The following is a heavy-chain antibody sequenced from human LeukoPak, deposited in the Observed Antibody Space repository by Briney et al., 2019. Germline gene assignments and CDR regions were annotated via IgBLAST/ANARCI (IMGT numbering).Heavy chain of an antibody. V-gene: IGHV1-3*01. Sequence: ASVKVSCKASGYTFTSYAMHWVRQAPGQRLEWMGWINAGNGNTKYSQKFQGRVTITRDTSASTAYMELSSLRSEDTAVYYCARDPGGLLGYYGMDVWGQGTTVTVSS. J-gene: IGHJ6*02. CDR2: INAGNGNT. D-gene: IGHD3-16*01. CDR1: GYTFTSYA. CDR3: ARDPGGLLGYYGMDV.